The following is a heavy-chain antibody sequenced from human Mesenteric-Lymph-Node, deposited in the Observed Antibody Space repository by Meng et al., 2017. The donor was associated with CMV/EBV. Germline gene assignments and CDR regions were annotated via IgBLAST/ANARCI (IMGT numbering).Heavy chain of an antibody. Sequence: SGFTFEHYAMHWVRQLPGKGLEWVANISWNSGDTGYADSVRGRFTISRDNAKNSLYLQMNSLRAEDTAFYYCAKDIEVATSYRPTFDSWGQGTLVTVSS. CDR1: GFTFEHYA. CDR3: AKDIEVATSYRPTFDS. CDR2: ISWNSGDT. D-gene: IGHD5-12*01. J-gene: IGHJ4*02. V-gene: IGHV3-9*01.